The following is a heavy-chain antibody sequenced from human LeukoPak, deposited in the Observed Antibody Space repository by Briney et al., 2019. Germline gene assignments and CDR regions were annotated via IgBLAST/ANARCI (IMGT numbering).Heavy chain of an antibody. CDR1: GFTVSSNY. V-gene: IGHV3-53*01. CDR2: IYSGGST. D-gene: IGHD6-6*01. CDR3: AKGVSSHIRGYFDY. J-gene: IGHJ4*02. Sequence: GGSLRLSCAASGFTVSSNYMSWVRQAPGKGLEWVSLIYSGGSTYYADSVKGRFTISRDNSKNTLYLQMNSLRAEDTAVYYCAKGVSSHIRGYFDYWGQGTLVTVSS.